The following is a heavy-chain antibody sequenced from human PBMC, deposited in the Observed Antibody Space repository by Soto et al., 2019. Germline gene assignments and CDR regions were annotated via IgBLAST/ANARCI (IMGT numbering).Heavy chain of an antibody. CDR3: AKGSIEYSASVDN. Sequence: EVQLLESGGGLVQPGGSLRLSCVASGFSFSSYAMVWVRQAPGKGLEWVSVISARGGSSYFADTVKGRFTIPIDNSKNLLSLEMNSLRAEDTAISFCAKGSIEYSASVDNWGQGTLVLVSS. J-gene: IGHJ4*02. CDR2: ISARGGSS. V-gene: IGHV3-23*01. D-gene: IGHD5-12*01. CDR1: GFSFSSYA.